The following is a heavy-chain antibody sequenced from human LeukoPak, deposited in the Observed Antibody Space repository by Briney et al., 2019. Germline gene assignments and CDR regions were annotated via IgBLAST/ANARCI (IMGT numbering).Heavy chain of an antibody. CDR1: GFTFSSYA. CDR2: ISGSGGST. D-gene: IGHD4-23*01. J-gene: IGHJ4*02. Sequence: GGSLRLPCAASGFTFSSYAMSWVRQAPGKGLEWVSAISGSGGSTYYADSVKGRFTISRDNSKNTLYLQMNSLRAEDTAVYYCAKDDYGGRVYYFDYWGQGTLVTVSS. V-gene: IGHV3-23*01. CDR3: AKDDYGGRVYYFDY.